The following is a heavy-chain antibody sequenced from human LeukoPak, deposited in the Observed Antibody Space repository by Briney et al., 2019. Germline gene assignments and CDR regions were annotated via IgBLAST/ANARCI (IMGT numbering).Heavy chain of an antibody. J-gene: IGHJ4*02. D-gene: IGHD6-19*01. V-gene: IGHV3-23*01. Sequence: GGSLRLSCAASGFTFSSYAMSWVRQPPGKGLEWVSSISGSGGSTYYADSMKGRFTISRDNSKNTLYLQMNGLRVEDTAVYYCAKDLRSSSGWYPTFDYWGQGTLVTVSS. CDR3: AKDLRSSSGWYPTFDY. CDR2: ISGSGGST. CDR1: GFTFSSYA.